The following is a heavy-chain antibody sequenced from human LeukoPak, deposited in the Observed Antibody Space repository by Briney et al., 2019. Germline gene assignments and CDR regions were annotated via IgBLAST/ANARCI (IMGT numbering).Heavy chain of an antibody. Sequence: SETLSLTCTVSGGSFSGYYWSWIRQPPGKGLEWIGEINHSGSTNYNPSLKSRVTISVDTSKNQFSLKLSSVTAADTAVYYCARDGYNLPTFDYWGQGTLVTVSS. CDR2: INHSGST. V-gene: IGHV4-34*01. J-gene: IGHJ4*02. D-gene: IGHD5-24*01. CDR3: ARDGYNLPTFDY. CDR1: GGSFSGYY.